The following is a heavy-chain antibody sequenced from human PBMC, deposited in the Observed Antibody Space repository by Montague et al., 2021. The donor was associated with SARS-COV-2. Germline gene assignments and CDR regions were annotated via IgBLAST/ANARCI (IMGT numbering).Heavy chain of an antibody. V-gene: IGHV4-34*01. CDR1: GGSLSGFY. Sequence: SETLSLTCAVYGGSLSGFYWTWIRQAPGKGLEWVGEITHGGSTSHSQALKSRITISLDTSKNQFSLKLDSVTAADTATYYCARSHDYRGNDYFDSWGQGALVIVSS. CDR2: ITHGGST. D-gene: IGHD4-23*01. CDR3: ARSHDYRGNDYFDS. J-gene: IGHJ4*02.